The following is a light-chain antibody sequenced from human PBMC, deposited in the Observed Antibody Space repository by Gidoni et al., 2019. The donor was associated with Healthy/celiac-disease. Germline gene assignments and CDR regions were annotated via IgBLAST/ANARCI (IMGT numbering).Light chain of an antibody. V-gene: IGKV1-5*01. J-gene: IGKJ1*01. CDR2: DAS. Sequence: DIQMTQSPSTLSASVGDRVTITCRASQRISSWLAWYQQKPGKAPKLLIYDASSLESGVPSRFSASGSGTEFTLTISSLQPDDFATYYCQQYNSYSPFGQGTKVEIK. CDR3: QQYNSYSP. CDR1: QRISSW.